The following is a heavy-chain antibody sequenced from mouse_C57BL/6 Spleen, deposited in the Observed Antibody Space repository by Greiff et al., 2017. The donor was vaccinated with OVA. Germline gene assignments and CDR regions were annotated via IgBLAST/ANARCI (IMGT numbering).Heavy chain of an antibody. Sequence: VQLQQSGPELVKPGASVKISCKASGYTFTDYYINWVKQRPGQGLEWIGWIFPGSGSTYYNEKFKGKATLTVDKSSSTAYMLLSSLTSEDSAVYFCARSLYYDYDGGGRYAMDYWGQGTSVTVSS. J-gene: IGHJ4*01. D-gene: IGHD2-4*01. V-gene: IGHV1-75*01. CDR1: GYTFTDYY. CDR3: ARSLYYDYDGGGRYAMDY. CDR2: IFPGSGST.